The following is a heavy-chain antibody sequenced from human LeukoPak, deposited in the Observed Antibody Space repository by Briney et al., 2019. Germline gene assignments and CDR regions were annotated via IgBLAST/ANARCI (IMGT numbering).Heavy chain of an antibody. V-gene: IGHV3-7*01. Sequence: GGSLRLSCAASGFTFSDYWMSWVRQAPGKGLEWVANIKKDGSEKHYVDSVKGRFTISRDNAKNSLYLQMNSLRAEDTAVYYCARDTGIAALDYWGQGTLVTVSS. D-gene: IGHD6-13*01. CDR1: GFTFSDYW. CDR3: ARDTGIAALDY. CDR2: IKKDGSEK. J-gene: IGHJ4*02.